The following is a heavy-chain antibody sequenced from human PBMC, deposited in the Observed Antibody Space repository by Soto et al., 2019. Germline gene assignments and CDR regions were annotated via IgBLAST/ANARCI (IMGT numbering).Heavy chain of an antibody. Sequence: RASVRVSCKASGYTFTSYGISWVRQAPGQGLEWMGWISAYNGNTNYAQKLQGRVTMTTDTSTSTAYMELRSLRSDDTAVYYCARALGDYGMDYYYYYGMDVWGQGTTVTVSS. CDR2: ISAYNGNT. D-gene: IGHD4-17*01. V-gene: IGHV1-18*04. CDR1: GYTFTSYG. CDR3: ARALGDYGMDYYYYYGMDV. J-gene: IGHJ6*02.